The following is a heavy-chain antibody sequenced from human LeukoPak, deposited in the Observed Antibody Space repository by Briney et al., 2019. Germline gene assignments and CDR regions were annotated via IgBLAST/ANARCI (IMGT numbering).Heavy chain of an antibody. J-gene: IGHJ2*01. CDR2: IYTSGST. V-gene: IGHV4-4*07. CDR1: GGFISSYY. Sequence: SETLSLTCTVSGGFISSYYWSWIRQPAGKGLEWIGRIYTSGSTNYNPSLKSRVTISVDTSKNQFSLKLSSVTAADTAVYYCARTSTVVTPYWYFDLWGRGTLVTVSS. D-gene: IGHD4-23*01. CDR3: ARTSTVVTPYWYFDL.